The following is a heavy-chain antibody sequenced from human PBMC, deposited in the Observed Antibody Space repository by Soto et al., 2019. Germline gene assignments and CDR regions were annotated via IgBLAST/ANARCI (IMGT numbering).Heavy chain of an antibody. J-gene: IGHJ4*02. D-gene: IGHD3-9*01. V-gene: IGHV3-48*03. CDR3: ATRSTDYYFY. Sequence: QHGGSLRISCAVSELTDSSCEMDWVRQAAGKGPEWISYISRGATTTYYADSVRGRFTISRDDAENSVFLQMDSLRVEDTAIYFCATRSTDYYFYWGQGTLVTVSS. CDR1: ELTDSSCE. CDR2: ISRGATTT.